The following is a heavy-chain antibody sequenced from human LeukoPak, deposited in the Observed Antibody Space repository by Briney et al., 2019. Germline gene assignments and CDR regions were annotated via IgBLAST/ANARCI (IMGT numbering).Heavy chain of an antibody. CDR3: AGGNYYDSSGYAPPGH. J-gene: IGHJ1*01. Sequence: PGGSLRLSCAASGFTLSSFGMVWVRQAPGKGLEWVTVISTDGKDKKYADSVKGRFTISRDNAKNSLYLQMNSLRAEDTAVYYCAGGNYYDSSGYAPPGHWGQGTLVTVSS. V-gene: IGHV3-33*05. CDR1: GFTLSSFG. CDR2: ISTDGKDK. D-gene: IGHD3-22*01.